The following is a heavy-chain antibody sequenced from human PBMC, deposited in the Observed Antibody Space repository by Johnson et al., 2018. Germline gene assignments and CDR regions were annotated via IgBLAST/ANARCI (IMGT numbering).Heavy chain of an antibody. CDR2: ISNSGSTK. Sequence: VQLVESGGGLVKPGGSLRLSCVASGFTFSDYYMSWNRQAPGKGLEWVSYISNSGSTKHYADSVKGRFTISRDNAKNSFYLQMNSLRAEDTAVYYCARGGDGSDWEYAFDIWGQGTMVTVSS. CDR3: ARGGDGSDWEYAFDI. CDR1: GFTFSDYY. D-gene: IGHD6-19*01. J-gene: IGHJ3*02. V-gene: IGHV3-11*04.